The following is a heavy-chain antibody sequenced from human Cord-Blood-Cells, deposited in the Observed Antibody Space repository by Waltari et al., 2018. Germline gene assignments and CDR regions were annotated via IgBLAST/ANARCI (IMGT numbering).Heavy chain of an antibody. J-gene: IGHJ2*01. CDR3: ASPLNLPYWYFDL. CDR1: GFTFSSYS. Sequence: EVQLVESGGGLVKPGGSLRLSCAASGFTFSSYSMNWVRQAPGKGLEWVSSISSSSSYIYYADSVKGRFTISRDNAKNALYLQMNSLRAEDTAVYYCASPLNLPYWYFDLWGRGTLVTVSS. CDR2: ISSSSSYI. V-gene: IGHV3-21*01.